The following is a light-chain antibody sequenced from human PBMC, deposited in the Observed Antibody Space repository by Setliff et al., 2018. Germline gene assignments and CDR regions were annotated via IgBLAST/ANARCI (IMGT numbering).Light chain of an antibody. Sequence: SALTQPPSVSGAPGQRVTISCTGSGSNIGAGSDVHWYQFLPGTAPKLLIYGNMNRPSGVPDRFSGSKSATSASLAISGLQAEDEADYYCQSYDISLSGDVFGTGTKGTVL. CDR2: GNM. CDR1: GSNIGAGSD. J-gene: IGLJ1*01. CDR3: QSYDISLSGDV. V-gene: IGLV1-40*01.